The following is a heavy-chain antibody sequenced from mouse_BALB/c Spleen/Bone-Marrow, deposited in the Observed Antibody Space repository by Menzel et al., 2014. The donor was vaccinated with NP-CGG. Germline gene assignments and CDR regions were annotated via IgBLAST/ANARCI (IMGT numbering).Heavy chain of an antibody. CDR1: GFTFTDNY. J-gene: IGHJ3*01. CDR2: IRNKANGYTT. Sequence: EVKLVESGGGLVQPGGSLRLSCATSGFTFTDNYMSWIRQPPGKALEWLGFIRNKANGYTTEYSASVKGRFTISRDNSQSILYLQMNTLRAEDGATYYCARDSDWFAYWGQGTLVTVSA. CDR3: ARDSDWFAY. V-gene: IGHV7-3*02.